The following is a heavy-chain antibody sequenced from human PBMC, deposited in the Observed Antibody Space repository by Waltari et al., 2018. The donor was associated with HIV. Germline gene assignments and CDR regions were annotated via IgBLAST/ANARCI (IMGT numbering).Heavy chain of an antibody. CDR2: SYRGCSI. Sequence: EVQLVESGGGLVQPGGSLRLSCAASGFTVSSNYMSWVRKAPGKGLEWFAFSYRGCSIYYADSVNGTFTISRDNSKNTLYLQMNSLRAEDTAVYYCASIVYLGGDCYPRGMDVGGQGTTVTVSS. CDR1: GFTVSSNY. D-gene: IGHD2-21*02. V-gene: IGHV3-66*01. CDR3: ASIVYLGGDCYPRGMDV. J-gene: IGHJ6*02.